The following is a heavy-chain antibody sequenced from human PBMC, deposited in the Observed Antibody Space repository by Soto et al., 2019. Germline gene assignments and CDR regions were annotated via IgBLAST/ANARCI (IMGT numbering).Heavy chain of an antibody. D-gene: IGHD6-6*01. CDR3: AKDPKEFSSFYYFDY. CDR1: GFTFSTYA. V-gene: IGHV3-23*01. Sequence: PGGSLRLSCAASGFTFSTYAMSWVRQAPGKGLEWVSGISGSCGSIYYADSVKGRFTISRDNSKNTLYLQMNSLRAEDTAVYYCAKDPKEFSSFYYFDYWGQGTLVTVSS. J-gene: IGHJ4*02. CDR2: ISGSCGSI.